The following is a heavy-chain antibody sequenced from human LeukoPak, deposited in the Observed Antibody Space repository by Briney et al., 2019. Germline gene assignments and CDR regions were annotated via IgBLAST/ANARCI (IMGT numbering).Heavy chain of an antibody. V-gene: IGHV4-59*01. CDR2: MYYSGST. D-gene: IGHD6-6*01. J-gene: IGHJ4*02. CDR3: ARIITGRLDY. CDR1: GGSISSDS. Sequence: SETLPLTCTVSGGSISSDSWSWIRQAPGKGLEWIGDMYYSGSTNYDPSLKSRVSISVDPSKNHFSLKLSSVTAADTAVYYCARIITGRLDYWGQGTLVTVSS.